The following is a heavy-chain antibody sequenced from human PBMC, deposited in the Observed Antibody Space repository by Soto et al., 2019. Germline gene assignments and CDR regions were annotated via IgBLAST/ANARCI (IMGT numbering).Heavy chain of an antibody. D-gene: IGHD4-17*01. CDR2: IRSKSYGKTT. Sequence: GGSLRLSCSTSGFNFGDYGMTWFRQAPGKGLEWVGLIRSKSYGKTTEYAASATGRFTISRDDFKRIAYLEMNSLKADDTAVYYCTRERWYYGDPKWYFDLWGRGTLVTVSS. CDR1: GFNFGDYG. CDR3: TRERWYYGDPKWYFDL. J-gene: IGHJ2*01. V-gene: IGHV3-49*03.